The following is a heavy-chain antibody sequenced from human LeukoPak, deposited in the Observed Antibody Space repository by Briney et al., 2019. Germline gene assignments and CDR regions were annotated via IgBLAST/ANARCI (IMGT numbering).Heavy chain of an antibody. Sequence: PGGSLRLSCAASGFTFSSYAMHWVRQAPGKGLEWVAVISYDGSNKYYADSVKGRFTISRDNSMNTLYLQMNTLRAEDTAVYYCARDRYYGSGTDYRGQGTLVTVSS. CDR3: ARDRYYGSGTDY. D-gene: IGHD3-10*01. CDR2: ISYDGSNK. J-gene: IGHJ4*02. V-gene: IGHV3-30*04. CDR1: GFTFSSYA.